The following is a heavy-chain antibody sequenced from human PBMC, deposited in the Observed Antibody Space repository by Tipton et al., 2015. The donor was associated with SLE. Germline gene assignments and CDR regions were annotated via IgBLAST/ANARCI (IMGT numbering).Heavy chain of an antibody. V-gene: IGHV4-4*07. D-gene: IGHD1-26*01. CDR3: ASRRREWDHGKAFDI. CDR1: GGSISSYY. CDR2: IYTSGST. J-gene: IGHJ3*02. Sequence: LRLSCTVSGGSISSYYWSWIRQPAGKGLEWIGRIYTSGSTNYNPPLKSRVTMSVDTSKNQFSLKLSSVTAADTAVYYCASRRREWDHGKAFDIWGQGTMVTVSS.